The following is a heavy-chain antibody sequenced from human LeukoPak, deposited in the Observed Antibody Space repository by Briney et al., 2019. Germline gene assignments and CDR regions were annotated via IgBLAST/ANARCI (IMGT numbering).Heavy chain of an antibody. CDR2: ILNDGTNK. D-gene: IGHD3-10*01. J-gene: IGHJ4*02. Sequence: GGSLRLSCAASGFTFSSYGMHWVRQAPGKWLEWVAFILNDGTNKYHADSVKGRFTVSRDNSKNTLYLQMNSLRTEDSAVYYCANEWLHISGTYKANNWGQGTLVTVSS. CDR3: ANEWLHISGTYKANN. CDR1: GFTFSSYG. V-gene: IGHV3-30*02.